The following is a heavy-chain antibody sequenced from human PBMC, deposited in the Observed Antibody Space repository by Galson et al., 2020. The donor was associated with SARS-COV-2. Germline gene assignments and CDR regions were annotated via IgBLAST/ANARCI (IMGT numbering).Heavy chain of an antibody. CDR2: ISSTGGST. Sequence: GESLKISCAASGFTFSTYAMSWVRQAPGKGLEWVSSISSTGGSTYYARSVKGRFTISRDNSKNTLYLHMNSLRAEDTAIFYCASTFDIWFGVNNDGFDVWGQGTMVTVAS. D-gene: IGHD3-10*01. CDR3: ASTFDIWFGVNNDGFDV. J-gene: IGHJ3*01. V-gene: IGHV3-23*01. CDR1: GFTFSTYA.